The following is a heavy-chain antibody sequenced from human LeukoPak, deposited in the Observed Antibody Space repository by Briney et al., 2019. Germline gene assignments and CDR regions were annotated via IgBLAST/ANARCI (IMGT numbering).Heavy chain of an antibody. CDR2: ISGSGGST. V-gene: IGHV3-23*01. D-gene: IGHD2-15*01. CDR3: AKDLTPVAALIYY. Sequence: QPGGSLRLSCAASGFTSSSYAMSWVRQVPGKGLEWVSAISGSGGSTYYADSVKGRFTISRDNSKNTLYLQMNSLRAEDTAVYYCAKDLTPVAALIYYWGQGTLVTVSS. CDR1: GFTSSSYA. J-gene: IGHJ4*02.